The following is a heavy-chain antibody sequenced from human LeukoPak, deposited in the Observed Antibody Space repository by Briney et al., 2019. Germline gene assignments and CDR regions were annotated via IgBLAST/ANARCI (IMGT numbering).Heavy chain of an antibody. CDR2: INIEGGTI. Sequence: GGSLRLSCAASGFTFSNYWMHWVRQAPGKGRVWGSRINIEGGTISYADSVKGRFTISRDNAKNTLYLQMNSLRAEDTAVYYCARDRWAAAGTGMGYWGQGTLVTVSS. CDR1: GFTFSNYW. CDR3: ARDRWAAAGTGMGY. V-gene: IGHV3-74*01. D-gene: IGHD6-13*01. J-gene: IGHJ4*02.